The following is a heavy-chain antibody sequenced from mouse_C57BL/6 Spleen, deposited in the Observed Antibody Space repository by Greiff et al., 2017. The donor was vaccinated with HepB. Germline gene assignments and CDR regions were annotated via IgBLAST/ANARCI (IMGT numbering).Heavy chain of an antibody. CDR2: IDPETGGT. V-gene: IGHV1-15*01. J-gene: IGHJ2*01. CDR1: GYTFTDYE. CDR3: TRSEGDSSGYYFDY. Sequence: VKLVESGAELVRPGASVTLSCKASGYTFTDYEMHWVKQTPVHGLEWIGAIDPETGGTAYNQKFKGKAILTADKSSSTAYMELRSLTSEDSAVYYCTRSEGDSSGYYFDYWGQGTTLTVSS. D-gene: IGHD3-2*02.